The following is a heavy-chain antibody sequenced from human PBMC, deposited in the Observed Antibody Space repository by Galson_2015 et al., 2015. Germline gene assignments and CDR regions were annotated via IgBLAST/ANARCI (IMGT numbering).Heavy chain of an antibody. J-gene: IGHJ4*02. V-gene: IGHV4-59*01. Sequence: SETLSLTCPVSGGSISSFYWSWIRQPPGEGLEWIGYIYYSGSTNYNHSPKSRVTISVETSKNQFSLKLSSVTAADTAVYYCARGDPYDSRGGSFDYWGQGTLVTVSS. CDR1: GGSISSFY. CDR3: ARGDPYDSRGGSFDY. CDR2: IYYSGST. D-gene: IGHD3-22*01.